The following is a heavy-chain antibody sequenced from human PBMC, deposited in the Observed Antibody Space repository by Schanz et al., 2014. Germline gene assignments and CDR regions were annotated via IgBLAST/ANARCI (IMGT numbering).Heavy chain of an antibody. Sequence: EVQLLESGGGLVKPGGSLRLSCVASGFAFSSFAMTWVRQAPGKGLEWVSAISGSGGSTYYADSVKGRFTISRDNSKNTLYLQMNSLRAEDAAVYYCAKGRFGELSAFDIWGRGTMVTVSS. D-gene: IGHD3-10*01. V-gene: IGHV3-23*01. CDR3: AKGRFGELSAFDI. J-gene: IGHJ3*02. CDR1: GFAFSSFA. CDR2: ISGSGGST.